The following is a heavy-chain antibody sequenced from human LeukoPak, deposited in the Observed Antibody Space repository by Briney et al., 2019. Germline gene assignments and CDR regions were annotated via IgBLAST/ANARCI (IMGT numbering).Heavy chain of an antibody. V-gene: IGHV3-7*03. CDR1: GFTFSSYA. Sequence: GGSLRLSCAASGFTFSSYAMSWVRQAPGKGLKWVANIKQDGSEKYYVDSVKGRFTISRDNAQNSLYLQMNSLRAEDTAIYYCATSTAAAGTDWGQGTLVTVSS. CDR3: ATSTAAAGTD. CDR2: IKQDGSEK. J-gene: IGHJ4*02. D-gene: IGHD6-13*01.